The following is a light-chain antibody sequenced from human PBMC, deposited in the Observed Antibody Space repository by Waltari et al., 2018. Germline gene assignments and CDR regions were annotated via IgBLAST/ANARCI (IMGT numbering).Light chain of an antibody. Sequence: QSALTQPASVSGSPGQSITISCTGTSSDVGYSKYVSWYQQHPGKPPKMMIYDVSDRTSGVSNRFSGSKSGNTASLTISGLQTEDEADYYCSSLTSATTYVFGTGTKVTVL. CDR2: DVS. CDR3: SSLTSATTYV. CDR1: SSDVGYSKY. J-gene: IGLJ1*01. V-gene: IGLV2-14*03.